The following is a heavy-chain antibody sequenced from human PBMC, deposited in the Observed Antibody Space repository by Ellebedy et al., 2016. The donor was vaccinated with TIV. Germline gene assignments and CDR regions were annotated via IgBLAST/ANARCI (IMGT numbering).Heavy chain of an antibody. CDR2: IGTAGDT. J-gene: IGHJ3*02. V-gene: IGHV3-13*01. D-gene: IGHD1-26*01. Sequence: PGGSLRLSCAASGFTFSIYDMHWVRKPTGKGLEWVSAIGTAGDTYYPGSVKGRFTISRENAKNSLYLQMNSLRAGDTAVYFCARGALSAFDIWGQGTMVTVSS. CDR1: GFTFSIYD. CDR3: ARGALSAFDI.